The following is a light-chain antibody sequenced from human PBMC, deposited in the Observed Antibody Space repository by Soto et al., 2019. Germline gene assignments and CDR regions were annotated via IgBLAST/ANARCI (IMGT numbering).Light chain of an antibody. CDR3: NSYKADSTWV. CDR1: SSDVGAYNY. CDR2: DVT. J-gene: IGLJ3*02. Sequence: QSVLTQPASVSGSPGQSVTISCTGTSSDVGAYNYVSWFQHHPGKVPKLIIYDVTNRPSGISNRFSGSKSGNTASLTVSWLQADDEADYYCNSYKADSTWVFGGGTKVTVL. V-gene: IGLV2-14*03.